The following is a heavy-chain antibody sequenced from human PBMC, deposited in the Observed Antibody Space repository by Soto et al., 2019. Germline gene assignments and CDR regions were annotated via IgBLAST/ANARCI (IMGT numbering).Heavy chain of an antibody. V-gene: IGHV4-61*08. D-gene: IGHD2-21*02. CDR1: GGSISSGGYY. CDR2: IYYTGST. Sequence: PSETLSLTCTVSGGSISSGGYYWSWIRQHPGKGLEWIGYIYYTGSTVYNPSFKSRVTISVDTSKSQFSLRLNSVTAADTAVYYCARDLWGYCGTDCYPLDVWGQGTTVTVSS. CDR3: ARDLWGYCGTDCYPLDV. J-gene: IGHJ6*02.